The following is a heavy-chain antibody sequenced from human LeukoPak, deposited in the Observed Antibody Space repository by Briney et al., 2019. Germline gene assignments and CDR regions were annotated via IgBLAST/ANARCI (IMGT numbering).Heavy chain of an antibody. CDR3: ARLHPGIAAAGKEGFDC. Sequence: ASVKVSCKASGYTFTGYYIHWVRQAPGQGLEWMGWINPNSGGTNYTQKFQRRVTMTRDTSISTAYIELSRLRSDDTAVYYCARLHPGIAAAGKEGFDCWGQGTLVTVSS. V-gene: IGHV1-2*02. CDR2: INPNSGGT. CDR1: GYTFTGYY. D-gene: IGHD6-13*01. J-gene: IGHJ4*02.